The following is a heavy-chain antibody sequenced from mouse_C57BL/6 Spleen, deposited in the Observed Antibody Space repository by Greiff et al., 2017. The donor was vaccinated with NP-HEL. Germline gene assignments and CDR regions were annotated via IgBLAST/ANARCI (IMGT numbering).Heavy chain of an antibody. D-gene: IGHD2-5*01. Sequence: QVQLQQSGAELVRPGASVTLSCKASGYTFTDYEMHWVKQTPVHGLEWIGAIDPETGGTAYNQKFKGKAILTADKSSSTAYMELRSLTSEDSAVYYGTRNAYYSNCVRTWYAYWGKGTLVTVSA. CDR3: TRNAYYSNCVRTWYAY. V-gene: IGHV1-15*01. J-gene: IGHJ3*01. CDR1: GYTFTDYE. CDR2: IDPETGGT.